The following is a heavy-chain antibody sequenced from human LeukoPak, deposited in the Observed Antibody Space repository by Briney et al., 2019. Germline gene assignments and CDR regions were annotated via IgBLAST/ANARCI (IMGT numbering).Heavy chain of an antibody. Sequence: SVKVSCKASGGTFSSYAISWVRQAPGQGLEWMGGIIPIFGTANYAQKFQGRVTITADESTSTAYMELSSLRSEDTAVYYCARDVSVATYYFDYWGQGTLVTVSS. D-gene: IGHD5-12*01. CDR3: ARDVSVATYYFDY. CDR1: GGTFSSYA. V-gene: IGHV1-69*13. J-gene: IGHJ4*02. CDR2: IIPIFGTA.